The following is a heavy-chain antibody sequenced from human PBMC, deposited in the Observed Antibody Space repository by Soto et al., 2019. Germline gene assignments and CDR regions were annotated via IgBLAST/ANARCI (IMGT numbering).Heavy chain of an antibody. CDR1: GGSISSSNW. J-gene: IGHJ2*01. V-gene: IGHV4-4*02. Sequence: QVQLQESGPGLVKPSGTLSLTCAVSGGSISSSNWWRWVRQPPGKGLEWIGEIYHSGSTNYNPSLKSRVTISVDKSMNQFSLKLSSVTAADTSVYYCATQGQQLVPWYFDLWGRGTLVTVSS. CDR2: IYHSGST. D-gene: IGHD6-6*01. CDR3: ATQGQQLVPWYFDL.